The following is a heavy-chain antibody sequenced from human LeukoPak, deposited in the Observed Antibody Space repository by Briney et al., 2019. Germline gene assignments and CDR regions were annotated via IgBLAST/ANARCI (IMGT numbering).Heavy chain of an antibody. CDR1: GGSISSYY. D-gene: IGHD3-10*01. Sequence: SETLSLTCTVSGGSISSYYWSWIRQPPGKGLEWIGYIYYSGSTNYNPSLKSRVTISVDTSKNQFSLKLSSVTAADTAVYYCARDVHYYGSGRALDVWGQGTTVTVSS. J-gene: IGHJ6*02. V-gene: IGHV4-59*01. CDR2: IYYSGST. CDR3: ARDVHYYGSGRALDV.